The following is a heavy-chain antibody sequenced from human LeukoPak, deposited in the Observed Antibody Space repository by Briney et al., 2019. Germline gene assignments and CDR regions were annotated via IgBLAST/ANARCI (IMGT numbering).Heavy chain of an antibody. CDR3: ARAILAAAAPYNWFDP. CDR1: GDSISSSSYY. D-gene: IGHD6-13*01. V-gene: IGHV4-39*07. Sequence: PSETLSLTCTVSGDSISSSSYYWAWIRQPPGKGREWIGSVYYSGSTYYNPSLNGRVTISVDTSKNQFSLKLSSVTAADTAVYYCARAILAAAAPYNWFDPWGQGTLVTVSS. CDR2: VYYSGST. J-gene: IGHJ5*02.